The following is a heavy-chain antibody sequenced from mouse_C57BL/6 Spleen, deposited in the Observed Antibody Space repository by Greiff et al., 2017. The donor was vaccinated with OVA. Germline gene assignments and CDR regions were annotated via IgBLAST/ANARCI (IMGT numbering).Heavy chain of an antibody. V-gene: IGHV10-1*01. CDR2: IRSKSNNYAT. Sequence: EVKVVESGGGLVQPKGSLTLSCAASGFSFNTYAMTWVRQAPGKGLEWVARIRSKSNNYATYYADSVKDRFTISRDDSESMLYLQMNNLKTEYTAMYYCVRQDGYYPWFAYWGQGTLVTVSA. J-gene: IGHJ3*01. CDR1: GFSFNTYA. CDR3: VRQDGYYPWFAY. D-gene: IGHD2-3*01.